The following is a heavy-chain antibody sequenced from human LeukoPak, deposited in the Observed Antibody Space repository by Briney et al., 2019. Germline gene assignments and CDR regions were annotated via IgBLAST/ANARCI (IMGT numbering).Heavy chain of an antibody. D-gene: IGHD2-15*01. Sequence: SQTLSLTCTVSGGSISSGGYYWSWIRQPPGKGLEWIGYIYHSGSTYYNPSLKSRVTISVDRSKNQFSLKLTSVTAADTAVYYCASVRGYCSRGSCYHFDYWGQGTLVTVSS. V-gene: IGHV4-30-2*01. J-gene: IGHJ4*02. CDR3: ASVRGYCSRGSCYHFDY. CDR1: GGSISSGGYY. CDR2: IYHSGST.